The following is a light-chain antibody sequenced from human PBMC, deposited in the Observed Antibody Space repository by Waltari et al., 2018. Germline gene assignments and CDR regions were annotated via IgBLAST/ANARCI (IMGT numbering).Light chain of an antibody. CDR3: NSRDTTGYLVI. CDR2: GEN. V-gene: IGLV3-19*01. J-gene: IGLJ2*01. Sequence: SSELTQDSTVSVALGQTVKITCQGDSLRTYHASAYQQKPRQAPVLLIYGENKRPSGIPDRFSVSRSGNTASLTITGTQAGDEADYYCNSRDTTGYLVIFGGGTKLTVL. CDR1: SLRTYH.